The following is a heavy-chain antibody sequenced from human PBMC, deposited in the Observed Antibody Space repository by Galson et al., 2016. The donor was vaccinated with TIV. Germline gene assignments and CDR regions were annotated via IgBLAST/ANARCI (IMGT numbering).Heavy chain of an antibody. CDR2: IYPGDSYT. CDR1: GYSFTSFW. Sequence: SGAEVKKPGESLKISCKASGYSFTSFWIGWVRQMPGKGLEWMGVIYPGDSYTTYSPSFQGQVTISADKSNNTAYLQWSSLMASDTAMYFCASSRPELRYFDWQRPQYFDYWGQGSLVTVSS. D-gene: IGHD3-9*01. J-gene: IGHJ4*02. V-gene: IGHV5-51*01. CDR3: ASSRPELRYFDWQRPQYFDY.